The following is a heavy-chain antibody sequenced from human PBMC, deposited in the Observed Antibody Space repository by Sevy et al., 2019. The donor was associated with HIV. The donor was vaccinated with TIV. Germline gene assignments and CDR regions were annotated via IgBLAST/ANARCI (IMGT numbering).Heavy chain of an antibody. CDR3: AKVDVVVPVADYGLDV. D-gene: IGHD2-2*01. J-gene: IGHJ6*02. CDR1: GFTFSNYA. CDR2: ISRTGGST. Sequence: GGSLRLSCAASGFTFSNYAMSWVRQAPGKGLEWVSSISRTGGSTYYADSVKGRFTISRDNSKNTLYLQINSLRAEDTAVSYCAKVDVVVPVADYGLDVWGQGTTVTVSS. V-gene: IGHV3-23*01.